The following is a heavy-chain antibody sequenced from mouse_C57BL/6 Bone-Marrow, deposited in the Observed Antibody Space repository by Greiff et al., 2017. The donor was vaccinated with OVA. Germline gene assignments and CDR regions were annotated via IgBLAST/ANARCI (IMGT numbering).Heavy chain of an antibody. D-gene: IGHD2-12*01. V-gene: IGHV2-3*01. CDR3: AKRGGIVNDWYFDV. CDR1: GFSLTSYG. Sequence: VQGVESGPGLVAPSQSLSITCTVSGFSLTSYGVSWVRQPPGKGLEWLGVIWGDGSTNYHSALISRLSISQDNSKSQVFLKLNRLQTDDTAPYYCAKRGGIVNDWYFDVWGTGTTVTVSS. CDR2: IWGDGST. J-gene: IGHJ1*03.